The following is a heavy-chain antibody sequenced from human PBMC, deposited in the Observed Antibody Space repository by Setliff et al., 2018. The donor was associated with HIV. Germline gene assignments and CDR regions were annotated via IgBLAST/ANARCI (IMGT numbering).Heavy chain of an antibody. CDR3: ARDAGAPGRGNPLDY. CDR2: ISPDRGDT. D-gene: IGHD1-1*01. V-gene: IGHV1-2*02. CDR1: GYTFTVNH. J-gene: IGHJ4*02. Sequence: GASVKVSCKTSGYTFTVNHLHWVRQAPGQGVEWVGKISPDRGDTFYAQKFQGRVTLTRDTSIITAYMELSTLRDDDTAVYYCARDAGAPGRGNPLDYWGQGTVVTVSS.